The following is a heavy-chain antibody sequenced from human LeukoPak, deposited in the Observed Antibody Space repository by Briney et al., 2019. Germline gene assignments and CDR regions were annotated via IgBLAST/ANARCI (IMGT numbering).Heavy chain of an antibody. CDR1: GFTFSSYS. D-gene: IGHD3-22*01. CDR2: ISSSSSYI. CDR3: ARDRAIVVGPPDY. J-gene: IGHJ4*02. V-gene: IGHV3-21*01. Sequence: PGGSLRLSCAASGFTFSSYSMNWVRQAPGKGLEWVSSISSSSSYIYYADSEKGRFTISRDNAKNSLYLQMNSLRAEDTAVYYCARDRAIVVGPPDYWGQGTLVTVSS.